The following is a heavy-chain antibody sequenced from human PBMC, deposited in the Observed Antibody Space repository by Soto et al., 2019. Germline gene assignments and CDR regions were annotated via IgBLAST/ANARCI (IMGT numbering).Heavy chain of an antibody. CDR2: IKEDGSEN. D-gene: IGHD1-26*01. CDR1: GLTFSRYW. Sequence: EVQLVESGGGLVQPGGSLRLSCVVSGLTFSRYWMSWVRQAPGKGLEWVATIKEDGSENYYVDSVKGRFTVSRDNAQSSLYLQMNPLRAEDTAVYYCGRGGRYWATPVDYWGQGTLVTVSS. J-gene: IGHJ4*02. V-gene: IGHV3-7*01. CDR3: GRGGRYWATPVDY.